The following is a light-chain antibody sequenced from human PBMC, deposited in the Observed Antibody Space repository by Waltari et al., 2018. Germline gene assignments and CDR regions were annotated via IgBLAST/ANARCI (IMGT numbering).Light chain of an antibody. V-gene: IGLV2-14*03. CDR2: DFI. CDR1: SSDVGRYNY. J-gene: IGLJ2*01. CDR3: NSYASNSNGL. Sequence: QSALTQPASVSGSPGQSITISCTGTSSDVGRYNYVSWYQQHPGKAPKLRIEDFINRPSGVPSRFSGAKSGNTASLTISGLQAADEAHYYCNSYASNSNGLFGGGTKLTIL.